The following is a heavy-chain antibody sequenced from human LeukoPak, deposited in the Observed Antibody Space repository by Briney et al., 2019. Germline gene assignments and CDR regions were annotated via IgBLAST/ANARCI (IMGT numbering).Heavy chain of an antibody. CDR1: GFSVSTNY. CDR3: AKGRSRDTAMVPYYFDY. J-gene: IGHJ4*02. Sequence: GGSLRLSCAASGFSVSTNYMSWVRQAPGKGLEWVSVIYSGDNTYYADSVKGRFTISRDNSKNTLYLQMNSLRAEDTAVYYCAKGRSRDTAMVPYYFDYWGQGTLVTVSS. D-gene: IGHD5-18*01. V-gene: IGHV3-53*01. CDR2: IYSGDNT.